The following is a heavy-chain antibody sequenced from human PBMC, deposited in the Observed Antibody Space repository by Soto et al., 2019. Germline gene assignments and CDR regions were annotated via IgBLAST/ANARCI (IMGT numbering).Heavy chain of an antibody. D-gene: IGHD2-8*01. J-gene: IGHJ5*02. Sequence: SETLSLTCTVSSGPFSSYYWSWIRQPAGKGLEWIGRIYTSGSTNYNPSLKSRVAMSVEKSKNQFSLKLSSVTVADTAVYYCAREQINGTSGNNWFDPWGQGNLVTVSS. V-gene: IGHV4-4*07. CDR1: SGPFSSYY. CDR3: AREQINGTSGNNWFDP. CDR2: IYTSGST.